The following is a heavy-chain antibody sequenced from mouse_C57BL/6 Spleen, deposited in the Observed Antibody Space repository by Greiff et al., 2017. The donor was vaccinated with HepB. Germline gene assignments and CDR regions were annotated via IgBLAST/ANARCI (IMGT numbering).Heavy chain of an antibody. CDR3: ARLSNFDY. Sequence: DVHLVESGGGLVKPGGSLKLSCAASGFTFSSYTMSWVRQTPEKRLEWVATISGGGGNTYYPDSVKGRFTISRDNAKNTLYLQMSSLRSEDTALYYCARLSNFDYWGQGTTLTVSS. CDR1: GFTFSSYT. CDR2: ISGGGGNT. D-gene: IGHD1-1*01. J-gene: IGHJ2*01. V-gene: IGHV5-9*01.